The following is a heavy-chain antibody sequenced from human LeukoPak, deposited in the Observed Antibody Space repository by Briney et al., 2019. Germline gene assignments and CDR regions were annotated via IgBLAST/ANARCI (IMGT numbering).Heavy chain of an antibody. J-gene: IGHJ6*02. CDR3: ARVKRRGSYSYGMDV. V-gene: IGHV1-18*01. Sequence: ASVKVSCKASGYTFTSYGISWVRQAPGQGLEWMGWISAYNGNTNYAQKLQGRVTMTTDTSTSTAYMEPRSLRSDDTAVYYCARVKRRGSYSYGMDVWGQGTTVTVSS. D-gene: IGHD1-26*01. CDR2: ISAYNGNT. CDR1: GYTFTSYG.